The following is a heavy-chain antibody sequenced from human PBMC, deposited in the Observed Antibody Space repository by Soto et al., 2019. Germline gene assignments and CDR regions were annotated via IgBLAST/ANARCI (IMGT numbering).Heavy chain of an antibody. D-gene: IGHD4-17*01. V-gene: IGHV1-18*01. CDR1: GYTFTSYG. CDR3: ARWVSGTVTHRWSWFDP. Sequence: QVQLVQSGAEVKKPGASVKVSCKASGYTFTSYGISWVRQAPGQGLEWMGWISAYNGNTNYAQKLQGRVTMTTDTATSTAYMELRSLRSDDKAVYYCARWVSGTVTHRWSWFDPWGQGTLVTVSS. J-gene: IGHJ5*02. CDR2: ISAYNGNT.